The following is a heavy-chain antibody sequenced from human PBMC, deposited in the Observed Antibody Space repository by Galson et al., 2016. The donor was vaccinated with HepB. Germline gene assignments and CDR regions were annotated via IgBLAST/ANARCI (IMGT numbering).Heavy chain of an antibody. Sequence: SLRLSCAASGFTFSSYAMNWVRQAPGKGLEWVSVISGSSGSTYYADSVKGRFNLSRDNSKTTLYLQMNSLRAEDTALYYCAAAATWGSSRPDYWGQGTLVTVSS. J-gene: IGHJ4*02. CDR2: ISGSSGST. CDR3: AAAATWGSSRPDY. CDR1: GFTFSSYA. D-gene: IGHD6-13*01. V-gene: IGHV3-23*01.